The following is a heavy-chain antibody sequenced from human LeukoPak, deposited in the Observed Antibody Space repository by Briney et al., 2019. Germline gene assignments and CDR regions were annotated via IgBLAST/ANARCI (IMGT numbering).Heavy chain of an antibody. CDR1: GFTFSSYG. J-gene: IGHJ6*02. D-gene: IGHD1-1*01. CDR3: ARGPQRIYYYGMDV. CDR2: ISYDGSNK. V-gene: IGHV3-30*03. Sequence: QTGGSLRLSCAASGFTFSSYGMHWVRQAPGKGLEWVAVISYDGSNKYYADSVKGRFTISRDNSKNTLYLQMNSLRAEDMAVYYCARGPQRIYYYGMDVWGQGTTVTVSS.